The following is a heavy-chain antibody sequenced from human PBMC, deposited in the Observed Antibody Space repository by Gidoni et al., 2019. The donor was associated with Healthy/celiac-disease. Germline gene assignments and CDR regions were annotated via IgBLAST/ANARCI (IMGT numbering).Heavy chain of an antibody. J-gene: IGHJ5*02. CDR3: ARGRNYYDSSGYYPSWFDP. CDR1: GGAIISYY. D-gene: IGHD3-22*01. Sequence: QVQLQESGPGLAKPSDTLSLTCTFSGGAIISYYWSWIRQPPGKGLEWIGYIYYSGSTNYNPSLKSRVTISVDTSKNQFSLKLSSVTAADTAVYYCARGRNYYDSSGYYPSWFDPWGQGTLVTVSS. CDR2: IYYSGST. V-gene: IGHV4-59*01.